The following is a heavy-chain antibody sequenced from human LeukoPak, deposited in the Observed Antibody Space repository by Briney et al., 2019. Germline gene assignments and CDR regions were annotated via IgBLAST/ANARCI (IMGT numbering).Heavy chain of an antibody. CDR3: ARVQGGNWNSNFDY. V-gene: IGHV1-18*01. CDR1: GYTFTNYG. D-gene: IGHD1-7*01. J-gene: IGHJ4*02. Sequence: ASVKVSCKASGYTFTNYGISWVRQAPGQGLEWMGWISAYNGNTNYAQKLQGRVTVTTDTSTSTAYMELRSPRSDDAAVYYCARVQGGNWNSNFDYWGQGTLVTVSS. CDR2: ISAYNGNT.